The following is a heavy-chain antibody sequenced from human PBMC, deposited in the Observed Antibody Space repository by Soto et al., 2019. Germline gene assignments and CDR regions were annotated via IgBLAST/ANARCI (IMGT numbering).Heavy chain of an antibody. D-gene: IGHD2-21*01. Sequence: QVQLVQSGAEVKKPGASVKVSCKASGYTFTSYGISWVRQAPGQGLEWMGWISAYNGNTKYAQKLQGRVTMTPDTSTSTAYMELRILRSDYTAVYYCARDAAICVNDYWGQGTLVTVSS. J-gene: IGHJ4*02. V-gene: IGHV1-18*01. CDR3: ARDAAICVNDY. CDR2: ISAYNGNT. CDR1: GYTFTSYG.